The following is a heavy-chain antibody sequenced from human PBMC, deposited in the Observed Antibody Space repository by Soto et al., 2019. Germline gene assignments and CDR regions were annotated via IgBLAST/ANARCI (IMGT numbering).Heavy chain of an antibody. V-gene: IGHV4-31*01. D-gene: IGHD3-3*01. CDR2: IYYSGST. CDR3: ARWWSGRRQGFDP. CDR1: GGSISGGDYY. Sequence: QVQLQESGPGLVKPSQTLSLTCTVSGGSISGGDYYWSWIRQHPGKGLEWIGYIYYSGSTYYNPSLTCPVTXSXDXXKHQFSMTQSSVPAADAAVYYCARWWSGRRQGFDPWGQGPLVTVSS. J-gene: IGHJ5*02.